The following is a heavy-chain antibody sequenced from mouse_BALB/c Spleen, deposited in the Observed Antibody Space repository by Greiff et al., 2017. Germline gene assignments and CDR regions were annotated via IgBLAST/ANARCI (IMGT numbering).Heavy chain of an antibody. CDR3: VGSYYGSSQSLYYFDY. CDR1: GFTFSDYY. CDR2: ISDGGSYT. V-gene: IGHV5-4*02. Sequence: EVQLVESGGGLVKPGGSLKLSCAASGFTFSDYYMYWVRQTPEKRLEWVATISDGGSYTYYPDSVKGRFTISRDNAKNNLYLQMSSLKSEDTAMYYCVGSYYGSSQSLYYFDYWGQGTTLTVSS. D-gene: IGHD1-1*01. J-gene: IGHJ2*01.